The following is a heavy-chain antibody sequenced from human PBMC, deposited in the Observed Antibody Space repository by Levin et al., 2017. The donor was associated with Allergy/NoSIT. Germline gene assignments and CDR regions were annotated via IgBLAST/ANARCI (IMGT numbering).Heavy chain of an antibody. CDR2: IKSKTDGGTT. Sequence: GESLKISCAASGLTFRNAWMTWVRQAPGKGLEWGGRIKSKTDGGTTDYAVPVKGRFTIFRDDSKNTVSLQMNSLRPEDTAVYYCTTDYYDTTGRRPDAFDIWGRGTMVTVSS. D-gene: IGHD3-22*01. CDR3: TTDYYDTTGRRPDAFDI. J-gene: IGHJ3*02. CDR1: GLTFRNAW. V-gene: IGHV3-15*01.